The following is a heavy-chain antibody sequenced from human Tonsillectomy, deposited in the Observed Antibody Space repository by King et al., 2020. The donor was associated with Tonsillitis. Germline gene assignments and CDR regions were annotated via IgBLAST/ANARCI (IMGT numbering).Heavy chain of an antibody. CDR3: AKDITWCSSISCLYAFDM. V-gene: IGHV3-23*04. J-gene: IGHJ3*02. Sequence: QLVESGGGLVQPGGSLRLSCAASGFTFSSYAMSWVRQAPGKGLEWVSTMSGSGGRTEYADSVKGRVTISRDNSKNTLYLQMNSLRADETAVYYCAKDITWCSSISCLYAFDMWAQGTMVIVSS. D-gene: IGHD2-2*01. CDR1: GFTFSSYA. CDR2: MSGSGGRT.